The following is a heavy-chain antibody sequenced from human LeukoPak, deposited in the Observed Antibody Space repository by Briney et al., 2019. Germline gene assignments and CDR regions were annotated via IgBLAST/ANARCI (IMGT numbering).Heavy chain of an antibody. J-gene: IGHJ6*02. CDR3: ARDCGIQLWLRSSCYYYGMDV. Sequence: GGSLRLSCAASGFTVSSNYMSWVRQAPGKGLEWVSVIYSGGSTYYAGSVKGRFTISRDNSKNTLYLQMNSLRAEDTAVYYCARDCGIQLWLRSSCYYYGMDVWGQGTTVTVSS. D-gene: IGHD5-18*01. CDR1: GFTVSSNY. V-gene: IGHV3-53*01. CDR2: IYSGGST.